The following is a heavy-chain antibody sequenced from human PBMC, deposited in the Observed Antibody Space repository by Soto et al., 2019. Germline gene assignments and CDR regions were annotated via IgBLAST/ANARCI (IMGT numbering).Heavy chain of an antibody. Sequence: PSETLSLPCSFSGRSVPSGSSYWGCVGLAPGRGLVWIGDFFFMGNTWHNADLKARLTISVDTSNDQFSLRLSSVTAADTAFYFCVRLTSRIAAASHGRSNYLDTWGPGTLVTVSS. D-gene: IGHD6-25*01. J-gene: IGHJ4*02. CDR3: VRLTSRIAAASHGRSNYLDT. V-gene: IGHV4-39*01. CDR1: GRSVPSGSSY. CDR2: FFFMGNT.